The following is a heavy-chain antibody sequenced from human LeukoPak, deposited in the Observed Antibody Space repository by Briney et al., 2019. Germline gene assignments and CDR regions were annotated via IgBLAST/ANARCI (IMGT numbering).Heavy chain of an antibody. V-gene: IGHV3-7*01. CDR3: ARDKYDFWSYYYGMDV. CDR1: GFTLSSYW. D-gene: IGHD3-3*01. CDR2: IKQDGNEK. Sequence: GGSLRLSCAVSGFTLSSYWMSWVRQAPGKGLEWVANIKQDGNEKYYVDSVKGRFTISRDNAKNSLYLQMNSLRAEDTAVYYCARDKYDFWSYYYGMDVWGQGTTVTVSS. J-gene: IGHJ6*02.